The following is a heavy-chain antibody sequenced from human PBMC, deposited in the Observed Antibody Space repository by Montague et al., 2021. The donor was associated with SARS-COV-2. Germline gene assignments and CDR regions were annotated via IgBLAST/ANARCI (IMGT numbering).Heavy chain of an antibody. CDR2: ISHGGGT. Sequence: SETLSLTCDVYGGSFSSYWSWIRQPPGRGLEWVGQISHGGGTNYNPSLKSRVTISVDTSKNQVSLKLSSVAAADTAVYYCASHCGGGRCYFGMDVWGQETTVTVSS. CDR1: GGSFSSY. V-gene: IGHV4-34*01. CDR3: ASHCGGGRCYFGMDV. J-gene: IGHJ6*02. D-gene: IGHD2-15*01.